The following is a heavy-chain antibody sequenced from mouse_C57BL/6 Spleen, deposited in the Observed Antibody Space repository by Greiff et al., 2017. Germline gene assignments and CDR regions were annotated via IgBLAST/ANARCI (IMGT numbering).Heavy chain of an antibody. J-gene: IGHJ3*01. D-gene: IGHD3-2*02. CDR2: ISYSGST. CDR3: AREDSSGYLSFAY. V-gene: IGHV3-1*01. Sequence: EVQLQESGPGMVKPSQSLSLTCTVTGYSITSGYDWHWIRHFPGNKLEWMGYISYSGSTNYNPSLKSRISITHDTSKNHFFLKLNSVTTEDTATYYCAREDSSGYLSFAYWGQGTLVTVSA. CDR1: GYSITSGYD.